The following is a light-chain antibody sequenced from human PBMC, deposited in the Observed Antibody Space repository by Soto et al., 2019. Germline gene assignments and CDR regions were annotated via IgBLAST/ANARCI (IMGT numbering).Light chain of an antibody. J-gene: IGKJ1*01. V-gene: IGKV1-39*01. CDR2: AAS. CDR1: QYISPC. Sequence: IHMTHSPSSLSASVVYRVTITFLAIQYISPCLNSYQQKSGEAPKLLIYAASTLHSGVPSRFSGSGSGTDFTLTISSLKPEDFATFYCQQTYITPRPFGQGTNVDI. CDR3: QQTYITPRP.